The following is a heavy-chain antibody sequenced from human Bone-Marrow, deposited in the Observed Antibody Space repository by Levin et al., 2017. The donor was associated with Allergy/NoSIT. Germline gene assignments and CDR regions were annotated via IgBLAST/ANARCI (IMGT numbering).Heavy chain of an antibody. CDR3: ARVGDFYFGSAMPQFDP. D-gene: IGHD3-10*01. CDR2: IYYSGST. J-gene: IGHJ5*02. Sequence: KPSETLSLTCTVSGASISSDDYYWSWIRQHPGKGLEWIGYIYYSGSTYYNPSLKSRVSISVDLSKNQFSVTLSSVTAADTAVYYCARVGDFYFGSAMPQFDPWGQGTLVTVSS. V-gene: IGHV4-30-4*08. CDR1: GASISSDDYY.